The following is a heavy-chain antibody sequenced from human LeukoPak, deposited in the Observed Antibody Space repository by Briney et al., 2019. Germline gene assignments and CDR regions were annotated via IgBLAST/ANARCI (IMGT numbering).Heavy chain of an antibody. CDR2: IIPILGIA. V-gene: IGHV1-69*04. J-gene: IGHJ4*02. D-gene: IGHD3-22*01. Sequence: GSSVKVSCKASGGTFSSHAISWVRQAPGQGLEWMGRIIPILGIANYAQKFQGRVTITADKSTSTAYMELSSLRSEDTAVYYCARDAYYYDSSGYRWGQGTLVTVSS. CDR1: GGTFSSHA. CDR3: ARDAYYYDSSGYR.